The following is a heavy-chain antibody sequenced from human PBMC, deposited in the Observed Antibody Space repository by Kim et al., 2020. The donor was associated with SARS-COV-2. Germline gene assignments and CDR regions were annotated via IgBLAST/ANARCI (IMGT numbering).Heavy chain of an antibody. CDR1: GFTFSSYS. CDR3: ARDPVGATRGNWFDP. V-gene: IGHV3-48*04. Sequence: GGSLRLSCAASGFTFSSYSMNWVRQAPGKGLEWVSYISSSSSTIYYADSVKGRFTISRDNAKNSLYLQMNSLRAEDTAVYYCARDPVGATRGNWFDPWGQGTLVTVSS. D-gene: IGHD1-26*01. CDR2: ISSSSSTI. J-gene: IGHJ5*02.